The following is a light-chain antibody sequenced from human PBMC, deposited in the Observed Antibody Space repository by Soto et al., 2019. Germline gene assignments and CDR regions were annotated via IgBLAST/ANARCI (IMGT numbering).Light chain of an antibody. Sequence: EIVLTQSPGSLSLSPGERATLSCRASQSVSKNYLAWYQQKPGQPPRLLISGASTRATGIPARFSGSGSGTEFTLTISSLQSEDLAVYYCQQYNNWPLTFGGGTKVEIK. CDR3: QQYNNWPLT. CDR1: QSVSKN. V-gene: IGKV3-15*01. J-gene: IGKJ4*01. CDR2: GAS.